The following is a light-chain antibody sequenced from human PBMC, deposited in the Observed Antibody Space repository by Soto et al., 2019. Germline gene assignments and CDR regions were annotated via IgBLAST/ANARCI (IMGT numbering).Light chain of an antibody. CDR1: QGIYSL. CDR2: ATS. V-gene: IGKV1D-12*01. J-gene: IGKJ4*01. CDR3: QQNDYFPIT. Sequence: DIQMTESPSSVSASVGDTVTITCRASQGIYSLLAWYQQKPGKAPELLIYATSTLQNGVPSRFSGSGFGTDFTLSISSLQPEDSAGYSCQQNDYFPITFGGGTKLDIK.